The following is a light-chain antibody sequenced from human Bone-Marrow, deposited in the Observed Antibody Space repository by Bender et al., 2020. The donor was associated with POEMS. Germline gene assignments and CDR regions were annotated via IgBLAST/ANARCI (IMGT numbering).Light chain of an antibody. CDR2: EVN. CDR1: SSDVGSYDL. Sequence: QSALTQPASVSGSPGQSITISCTGTSSDVGSYDLVSWYQHHPGKGPKLMIFEVNKRPSGVSNRFSGSKSGTTASLRISGLQAEDEADYYCCSYAGSSTPWVFGGGTKLTVL. CDR3: CSYAGSSTPWV. V-gene: IGLV2-23*02. J-gene: IGLJ3*02.